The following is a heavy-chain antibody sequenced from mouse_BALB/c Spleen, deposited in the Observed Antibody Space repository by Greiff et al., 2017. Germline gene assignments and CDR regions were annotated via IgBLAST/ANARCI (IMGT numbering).Heavy chain of an antibody. Sequence: EVKLVESGPELVKPGASVKVSCKASGYAFTSYNMYWVKQSHGKSLEWIGYIDPYNGGTSYNQKFKGKATLTVDKSSSTAYMHLNSLTSEDSAVYYCARDYYGSREAWFAYWGQGTLVTVSA. CDR1: GYAFTSYN. CDR2: IDPYNGGT. V-gene: IGHV1S135*01. J-gene: IGHJ3*01. D-gene: IGHD1-1*01. CDR3: ARDYYGSREAWFAY.